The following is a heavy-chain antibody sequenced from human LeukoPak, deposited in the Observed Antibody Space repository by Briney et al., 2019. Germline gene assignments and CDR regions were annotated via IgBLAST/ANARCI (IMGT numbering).Heavy chain of an antibody. CDR1: GFTFSDYY. V-gene: IGHV3-11*01. CDR3: AKDGNQWVTPAFFDY. D-gene: IGHD1-26*01. Sequence: GGSLRLSCAASGFTFSDYYMSWIRQAPGKGLEWVSYISSSGSTIYYADSVKGRFTISRDNAKNSLYLQMNSLRAEDTAVYYCAKDGNQWVTPAFFDYWGQGTLVTVSS. CDR2: ISSSGSTI. J-gene: IGHJ4*02.